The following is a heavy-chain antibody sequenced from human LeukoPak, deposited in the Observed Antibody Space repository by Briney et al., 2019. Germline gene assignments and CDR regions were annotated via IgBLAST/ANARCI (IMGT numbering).Heavy chain of an antibody. J-gene: IGHJ4*02. V-gene: IGHV3-23*01. CDR3: VTTEFWSGPSDY. D-gene: IGHD3-3*01. CDR1: GFTFRSYA. Sequence: GGSLRLSCAASGFTFRSYAMSWVRQPPGKGLEWVSAISGSGGDTYYAESVKGRFTISRDNSKNTLYLQMNSLRAEDTAVYYCVTTEFWSGPSDYWGQGTLVTVSS. CDR2: ISGSGGDT.